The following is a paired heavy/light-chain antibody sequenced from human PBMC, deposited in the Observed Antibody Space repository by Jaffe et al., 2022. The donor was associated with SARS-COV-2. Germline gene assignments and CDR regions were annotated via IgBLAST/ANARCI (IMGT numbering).Heavy chain of an antibody. Sequence: QVQLVESGGGVVQPGRSLRLSCAASGFTFSSYGMHWVRQAPGKGLEWVAVISYDGSNKYYADSVKGRFTISRDNSKNTLYLQMNSLRAEDTAVYYCAKGEVVVAATHSYYYYGMDVWGQGTTVTVSS. CDR3: AKGEVVVAATHSYYYYGMDV. CDR1: GFTFSSYG. J-gene: IGHJ6*02. V-gene: IGHV3-30*18. D-gene: IGHD2-15*01. CDR2: ISYDGSNK.
Light chain of an antibody. CDR2: TLS. CDR1: QSLLDSDDGNTY. J-gene: IGKJ5*01. CDR3: MQRIEFPIT. Sequence: DIVMTQTPLSLPVTPGEPASISCRSSQSLLDSDDGNTYLDWYLQKPGQSPQLLIYTLSYRASGVPDRFSGSGSGTDFTLKISRVEAEDVGVYYCMQRIEFPITFGQGTRLEIK. V-gene: IGKV2-40*01.